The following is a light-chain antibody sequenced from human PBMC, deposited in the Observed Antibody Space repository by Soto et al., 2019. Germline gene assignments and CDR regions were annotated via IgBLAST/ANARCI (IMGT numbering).Light chain of an antibody. CDR1: QGISNY. CDR2: AAS. Sequence: DIQMTQSPSSRSASVGDRVSITCRASQGISNYLAWYQQKPGKAPKVLIYAASTLQPGVPSRFSGSGSGTDFTLTINSLHPDDIATYFCQNYDSAPITFGQGTRLEIK. V-gene: IGKV1-27*01. CDR3: QNYDSAPIT. J-gene: IGKJ5*01.